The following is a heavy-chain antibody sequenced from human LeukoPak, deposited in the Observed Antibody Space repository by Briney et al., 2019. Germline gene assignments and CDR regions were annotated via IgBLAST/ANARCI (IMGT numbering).Heavy chain of an antibody. Sequence: ASVKVSCKSSGGTFSSYAISGVRQATGQGLEWMGWMNPNSGNTGYAQKFQGRVTMTRNTSISTAYMELSSLRSEDTAVYYCARASGSYSKFDYWGQGTLVTVSS. J-gene: IGHJ4*02. CDR1: GGTFSSYA. D-gene: IGHD1-26*01. CDR2: MNPNSGNT. V-gene: IGHV1-8*02. CDR3: ARASGSYSKFDY.